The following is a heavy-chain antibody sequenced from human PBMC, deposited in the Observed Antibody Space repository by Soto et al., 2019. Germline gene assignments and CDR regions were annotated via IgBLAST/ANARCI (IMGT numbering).Heavy chain of an antibody. J-gene: IGHJ6*02. Sequence: PGGSLRLSCAASGFNFTNYAMHWIRQAPGKGLEWVAVISSDGSTQHFADTVKGRFTFSRDNSKNTLYLEMNSLRPEDTAVYYCAKDPTYDSSGYYFYYGPDVWGQGTTVTVSS. V-gene: IGHV3-30-3*01. D-gene: IGHD3-22*01. CDR3: AKDPTYDSSGYYFYYGPDV. CDR2: ISSDGSTQ. CDR1: GFNFTNYA.